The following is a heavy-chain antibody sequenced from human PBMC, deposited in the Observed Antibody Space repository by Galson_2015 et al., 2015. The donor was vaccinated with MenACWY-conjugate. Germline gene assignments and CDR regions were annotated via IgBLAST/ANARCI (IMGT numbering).Heavy chain of an antibody. D-gene: IGHD3-10*01. CDR1: GFTFSNDW. V-gene: IGHV3-15*01. Sequence: ALRLSCAASGFTFSNDWMSWVRQAPGKGLEWVGRIKRKTDGGTTDYAAPVKGRFTISRDDSKNTLYLQMNSLKTEDTAVYYCTTPPEKLLWFKDYWGQGTLVTVSS. CDR3: TTPPEKLLWFKDY. J-gene: IGHJ4*02. CDR2: IKRKTDGGTT.